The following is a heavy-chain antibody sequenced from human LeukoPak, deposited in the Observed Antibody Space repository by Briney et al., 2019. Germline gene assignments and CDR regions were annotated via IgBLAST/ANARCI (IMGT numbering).Heavy chain of an antibody. CDR1: GFTFSNYI. CDR3: ARDRGHDILSQ. CDR2: IEKTGSYV. V-gene: IGHV3-21*04. Sequence: GGSLRLSCAASGFTFSNYIMDWVRQAPGKGLEWVSSIEKTGSYVYHVDSVRGRFTISRDNAKNSLYLQMNSLRAEDTAVYYCARDRGHDILSQWGQGTLVTVSS. J-gene: IGHJ4*02. D-gene: IGHD3-9*01.